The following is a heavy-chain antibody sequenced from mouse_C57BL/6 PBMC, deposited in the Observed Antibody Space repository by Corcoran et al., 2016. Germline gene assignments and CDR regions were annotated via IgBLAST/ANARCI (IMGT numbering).Heavy chain of an antibody. V-gene: IGHV3-6*01. CDR1: GYSITSGYY. J-gene: IGHJ2*01. CDR2: ISYDGSN. D-gene: IGHD4-1*01. Sequence: DVQLQESGPGLVKPSQSLSLTCSVTGYSITSGYYWNWIRQFPGNKLEWMGYISYDGSNNYNPSLKNRISITRDTSKNQFFLKLNSVTTEDTATYYCARLTGTNYVDYWGQGTTLTVSS. CDR3: ARLTGTNYVDY.